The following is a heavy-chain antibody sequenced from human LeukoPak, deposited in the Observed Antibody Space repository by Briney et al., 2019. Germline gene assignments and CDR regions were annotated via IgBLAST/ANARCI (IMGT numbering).Heavy chain of an antibody. CDR3: ARWAGAILTDY. D-gene: IGHD1-26*01. Sequence: GGSLRLSCAASGFTFSSYDMTWVRQAPGKGLEWVSYISSSGSSISYADSVKGRFTISRDNAKNSLYLQMNSLRAEDTAVYYCARWAGAILTDYWGQGTLVTVSS. V-gene: IGHV3-48*04. CDR1: GFTFSSYD. CDR2: ISSSGSSI. J-gene: IGHJ4*02.